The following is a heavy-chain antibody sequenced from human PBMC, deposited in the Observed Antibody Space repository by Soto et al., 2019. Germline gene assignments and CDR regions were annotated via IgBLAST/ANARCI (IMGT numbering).Heavy chain of an antibody. V-gene: IGHV4-34*01. CDR2: INHSGST. J-gene: IGHJ4*02. Sequence: SETLSLTCSVYGGSFSGYYWSWIRQPPGKGLEWIGEINHSGSTNYNPSLKSRVTISVDTSKNQFSLKLSSVTAADTAVYYCARGVHYYDSSGYLVYFDYWGQGTLVTVSS. D-gene: IGHD3-22*01. CDR1: GGSFSGYY. CDR3: ARGVHYYDSSGYLVYFDY.